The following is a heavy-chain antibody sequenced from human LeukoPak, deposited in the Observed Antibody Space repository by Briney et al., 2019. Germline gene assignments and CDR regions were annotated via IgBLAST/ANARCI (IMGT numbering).Heavy chain of an antibody. Sequence: PSETLSLTCAVYGGSFSGYYWSWIRQPPGKGLEWIGEINHSGSTNYNPSLKSRVTISVDTSKNQFSLKLSSVTAADTAVYYCARTFYCGGDCYSYYYYYYMDVWGKGTTVTVSS. J-gene: IGHJ6*03. D-gene: IGHD2-21*02. CDR1: GGSFSGYY. CDR2: INHSGST. CDR3: ARTFYCGGDCYSYYYYYYMDV. V-gene: IGHV4-34*01.